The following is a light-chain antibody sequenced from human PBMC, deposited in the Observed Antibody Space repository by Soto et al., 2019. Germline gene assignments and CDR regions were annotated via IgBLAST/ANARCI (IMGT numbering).Light chain of an antibody. V-gene: IGKV1-12*01. J-gene: IGKJ1*01. Sequence: DIQMTQSPSSVSASVGDRLTITCRASRDISNSLAWYQQTPGKAPKLLLRGASSLHRGVPSRFSGGGAGTEFTLTISSPQPEDFATYYCQQTSAFPRTFGQGTKVDIK. CDR1: RDISNS. CDR2: GAS. CDR3: QQTSAFPRT.